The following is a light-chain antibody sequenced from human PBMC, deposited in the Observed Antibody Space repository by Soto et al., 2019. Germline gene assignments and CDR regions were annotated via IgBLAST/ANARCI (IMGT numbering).Light chain of an antibody. CDR1: TSDFNY. J-gene: IGLJ2*01. CDR2: DVT. CDR3: CSYTSSSSLNVL. V-gene: IGLV2-11*01. Sequence: QSALTQPRSVSGSPGQSVTISCTGTTSDFNYVSWYHHHPGKAPKLLIYDVTKRPSGVPDRFSGSRSGNTASLTISGLQAEDEADYYCCSYTSSSSLNVLFGGGTKLTVL.